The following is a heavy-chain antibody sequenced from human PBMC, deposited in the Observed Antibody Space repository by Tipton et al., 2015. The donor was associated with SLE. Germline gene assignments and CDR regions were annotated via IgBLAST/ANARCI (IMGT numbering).Heavy chain of an antibody. Sequence: TLSLTCAVSGYPINSGFYWGWIRQPPGKGLEWIGSIYHSGNTYYNPSLKSRVTISVDTSKNQFSLRLSSVTAADTAVYYCARDLRRYFDYWGQRTLVTVSS. CDR3: ARDLRRYFDY. J-gene: IGHJ4*02. V-gene: IGHV4-38-2*02. CDR1: GYPINSGFY. CDR2: IYHSGNT.